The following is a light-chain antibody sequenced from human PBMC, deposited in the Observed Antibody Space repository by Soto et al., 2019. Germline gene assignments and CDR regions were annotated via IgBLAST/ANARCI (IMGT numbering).Light chain of an antibody. Sequence: EIVLTQSPGTLSLSPGERATLSCRASQSVSSNYLAWYQQKPGQAPRLLIYGASSRATGIPDRFSGSGSGTDVTLTISILEPEDVAVYYCQQYGCSPRVTFGGGIKVEMK. CDR1: QSVSSNY. J-gene: IGKJ4*01. V-gene: IGKV3-20*01. CDR3: QQYGCSPRVT. CDR2: GAS.